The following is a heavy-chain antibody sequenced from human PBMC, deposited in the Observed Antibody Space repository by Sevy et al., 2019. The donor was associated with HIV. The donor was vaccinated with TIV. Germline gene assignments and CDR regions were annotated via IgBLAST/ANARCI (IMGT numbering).Heavy chain of an antibody. Sequence: ASVKVSCKASGYTFTGYYMHWVRQAPGQGLEWMGWINPNSGGTNYAQKFQGRVTMTRDTSISTAYMELSRLRSDDTAVYYCAREAVSTIFGVVIPPYYYGMDVWGQGTTVTVSS. CDR3: AREAVSTIFGVVIPPYYYGMDV. CDR1: GYTFTGYY. CDR2: INPNSGGT. J-gene: IGHJ6*02. D-gene: IGHD3-3*01. V-gene: IGHV1-2*02.